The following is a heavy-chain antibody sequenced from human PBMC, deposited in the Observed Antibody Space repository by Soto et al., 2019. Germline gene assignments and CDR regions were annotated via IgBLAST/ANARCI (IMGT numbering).Heavy chain of an antibody. Sequence: QERLVESGGGVVQPGRSLRLSCAVSGFTFSDYAMHWVRQAPGKGLEWVALIWHDGINEFYADSVKGRFTISRDISNNTLYLQMNSLRPEDTAVYYCTKSRGDAYKWGLGLDQWGQGTLVSCSS. J-gene: IGHJ5*02. V-gene: IGHV3-33*03. CDR3: TKSRGDAYKWGLGLDQ. CDR1: GFTFSDYA. D-gene: IGHD3-10*01. CDR2: IWHDGINE.